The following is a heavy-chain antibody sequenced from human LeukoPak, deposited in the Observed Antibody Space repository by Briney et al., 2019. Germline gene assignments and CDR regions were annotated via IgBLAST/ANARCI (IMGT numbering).Heavy chain of an antibody. D-gene: IGHD6-13*01. CDR1: EFTFSSYW. V-gene: IGHV3-74*01. Sequence: PGGSLRLSCAASEFTFSSYWMHWVRQAPGKGLVWVSRINSDGSSTSYADSVKGRFTISRDNAKNTLYLQMNSLRAEDTAVYYCARALRYSSPFDYWGQGTLVTVPS. J-gene: IGHJ4*02. CDR2: INSDGSST. CDR3: ARALRYSSPFDY.